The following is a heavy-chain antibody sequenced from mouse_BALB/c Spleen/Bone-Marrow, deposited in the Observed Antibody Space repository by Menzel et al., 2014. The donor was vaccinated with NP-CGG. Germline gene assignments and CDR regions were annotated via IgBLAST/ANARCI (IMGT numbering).Heavy chain of an antibody. CDR1: GFTFSSFG. CDR2: ISSGSSTI. CDR3: ARGAYFDWFAY. V-gene: IGHV5-17*02. D-gene: IGHD1-1*01. Sequence: DVHLVESGGGLVQPGGSRKLSCAASGFTFSSFGMHWVRQAPEKGLEWVAYISSGSSTIYYADTVKGRFTISRDNPKNTLFLQMTSLRSEDTAMYYCARGAYFDWFAYWGQGTLVTVSA. J-gene: IGHJ3*01.